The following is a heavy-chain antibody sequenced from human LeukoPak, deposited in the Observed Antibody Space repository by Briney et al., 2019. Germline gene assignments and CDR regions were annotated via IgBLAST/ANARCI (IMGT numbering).Heavy chain of an antibody. CDR1: GFTFSDHY. J-gene: IGHJ6*02. CDR3: ARQRRYCSTSSCAYYGMDV. Sequence: GGSLRLSCAASGFTFSDHYMSWIRQAPGKGLEWVSYISSSDSTIYYADSVKGRFTISRDNAKNSLYLQMNSLRAEDTAVYYCARQRRYCSTSSCAYYGMDVWGQGIMVTVSS. CDR2: ISSSDSTI. D-gene: IGHD2-2*01. V-gene: IGHV3-11*01.